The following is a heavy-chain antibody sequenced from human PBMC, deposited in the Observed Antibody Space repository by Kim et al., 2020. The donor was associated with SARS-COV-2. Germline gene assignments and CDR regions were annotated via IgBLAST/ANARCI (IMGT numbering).Heavy chain of an antibody. Sequence: SETLSLTCTVSGGSISSYYWSWIRQPPGKGLEWIGYIYYSGTTNYNPSLKSRVTISVDTSKNQFSLKLSSVTAADTAVYYCARHSLRGGDFDYWGQETLVTVSS. V-gene: IGHV4-59*08. J-gene: IGHJ4*02. D-gene: IGHD3-10*01. CDR2: IYYSGTT. CDR1: GGSISSYY. CDR3: ARHSLRGGDFDY.